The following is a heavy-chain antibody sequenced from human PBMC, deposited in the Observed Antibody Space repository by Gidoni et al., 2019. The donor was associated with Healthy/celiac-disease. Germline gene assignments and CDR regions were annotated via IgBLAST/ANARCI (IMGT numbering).Heavy chain of an antibody. D-gene: IGHD3-9*01. V-gene: IGHV1-18*01. CDR1: GYTFTSYG. CDR2: ISAYNGNT. Sequence: QVQLVQSGAEVKKPGASVKVACKASGYTFTSYGISWVRQAPGQGLEWMGWISAYNGNTNYAQKLQGRVTMTTDTSTSTAYMELRSLRSDDTAVYYCARDGRGPLVLRYFDNTANFDYWGQGTLVTVSS. CDR3: ARDGRGPLVLRYFDNTANFDY. J-gene: IGHJ4*02.